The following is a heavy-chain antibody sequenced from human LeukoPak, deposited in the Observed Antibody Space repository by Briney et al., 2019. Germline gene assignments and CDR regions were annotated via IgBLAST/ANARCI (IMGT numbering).Heavy chain of an antibody. Sequence: GGSLRLSCAASGFSFSSYSMHCVRQAPGKGLEWVTVISYYGINKYYADSVKGRFTIPRDNSKKTVYLQMNSLRGEDTAVYYCARGRNVDTSLVHDYWGQGTLVTVSS. J-gene: IGHJ4*02. CDR2: ISYYGINK. V-gene: IGHV3-30*04. CDR3: ARGRNVDTSLVHDY. CDR1: GFSFSSYS. D-gene: IGHD5-18*01.